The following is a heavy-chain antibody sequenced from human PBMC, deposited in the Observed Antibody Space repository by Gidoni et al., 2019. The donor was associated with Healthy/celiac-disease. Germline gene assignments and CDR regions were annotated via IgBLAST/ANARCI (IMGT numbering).Heavy chain of an antibody. CDR2: ISYDGSNK. V-gene: IGHV3-30-3*01. J-gene: IGHJ4*02. D-gene: IGHD2-21*02. Sequence: QVQLVESGGGVVQPGRSLRLSCAASGFTFSSYAMHWVRQAPGKGLEWVAVISYDGSNKYYADSVKGRFTISRDNSKNTLYLQMNSLRAEDTAVYYCARDFYVVTAHGGIFDYWGQGTLVTVSS. CDR1: GFTFSSYA. CDR3: ARDFYVVTAHGGIFDY.